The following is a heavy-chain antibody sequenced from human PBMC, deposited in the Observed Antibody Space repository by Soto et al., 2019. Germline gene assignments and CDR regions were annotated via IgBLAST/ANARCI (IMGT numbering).Heavy chain of an antibody. V-gene: IGHV1-3*01. Sequence: SVKVACKSSVYTLTSYAIHLVRQAPGQRLEWMGWINAGIGNTKYSQKFHDRVNITWDTSASTVYLELSSLRSEDTAVFYCARVRYTSAWYSNPRFYDLWGQGTLVTVSS. CDR1: VYTLTSYA. CDR3: ARVRYTSAWYSNPRFYDL. CDR2: INAGIGNT. J-gene: IGHJ5*02. D-gene: IGHD6-19*01.